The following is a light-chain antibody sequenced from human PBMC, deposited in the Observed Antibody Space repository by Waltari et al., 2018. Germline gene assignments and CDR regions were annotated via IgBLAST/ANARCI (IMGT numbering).Light chain of an antibody. J-gene: IGKJ4*01. V-gene: IGKV4-1*01. Sequence: DIVMTQSPDSLAVYLGERDTINCKSSQNILYSSSNKNYLAWYQQKPGQAPKLLIHWASTRESGVPDRFSGSGSGTDFTLTISSLQAEDVAVYYCQQYYTTPLTFGGGTKVEIK. CDR2: WAS. CDR3: QQYYTTPLT. CDR1: QNILYSSSNKNY.